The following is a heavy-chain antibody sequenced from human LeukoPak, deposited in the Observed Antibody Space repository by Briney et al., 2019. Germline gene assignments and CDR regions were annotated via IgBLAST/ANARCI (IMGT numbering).Heavy chain of an antibody. Sequence: GGSLRLSCAASGFIFSSYAMSWARQAPGKGLEGVLAISGSGGSTFYADCGKGRFTISRDNSKNTLYMQVNSLRAEDTAVYYCAKEAPVGGKGAFDIWGQGTIVTVSS. CDR2: ISGSGGST. CDR3: AKEAPVGGKGAFDI. CDR1: GFIFSSYA. V-gene: IGHV3-23*01. D-gene: IGHD4-23*01. J-gene: IGHJ3*02.